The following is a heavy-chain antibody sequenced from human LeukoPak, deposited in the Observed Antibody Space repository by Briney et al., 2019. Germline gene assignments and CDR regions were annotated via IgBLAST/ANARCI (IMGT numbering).Heavy chain of an antibody. V-gene: IGHV3-7*01. CDR1: GFTFSTYW. J-gene: IGHJ4*02. Sequence: SGGSLRLSCAASGFTFSTYWMSWVRQAPGKGLEWVANINQDGSEKYYVDSVKGRFTISRDNSKNTLYLQMNSLRAEDTAVYYCAKDPKYYYGSGSKSDYFDYWGQGTLVTVSS. D-gene: IGHD3-10*01. CDR2: INQDGSEK. CDR3: AKDPKYYYGSGSKSDYFDY.